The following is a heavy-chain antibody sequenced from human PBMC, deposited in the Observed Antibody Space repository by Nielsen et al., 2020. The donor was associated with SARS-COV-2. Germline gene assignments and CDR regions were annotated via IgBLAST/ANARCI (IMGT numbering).Heavy chain of an antibody. J-gene: IGHJ5*02. CDR3: ARGGIALVRGTPERFDP. CDR2: KNTNTGDP. V-gene: IGHV7-4-1*02. D-gene: IGHD3-10*01. CDR1: GYTFSHYV. Sequence: ASVKVSCKASGYTFSHYVINWVRQAPGQGLEWMGWKNTNTGDPMYAQDFTGRFVFSLDSSVSTAYLHISGLKPEDTAVYYCARGGIALVRGTPERFDPLGQGTLVTVSS.